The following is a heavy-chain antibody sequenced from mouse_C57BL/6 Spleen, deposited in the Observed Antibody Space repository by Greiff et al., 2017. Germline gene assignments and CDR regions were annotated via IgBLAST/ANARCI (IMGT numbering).Heavy chain of an antibody. J-gene: IGHJ1*03. CDR1: GFTFSSYA. V-gene: IGHV5-4*03. CDR3: ARGGLGYLYFDV. CDR2: ISDGGSYT. D-gene: IGHD4-1*01. Sequence: EVKLVESGGGLVKPGGSLKLSCAASGFTFSSYAMSWVRQTPEKRLEWVATISDGGSYTYYPDNVKGRFTISRDNAKNNLYLQMSHLKSEDTAMXYCARGGLGYLYFDVWGTGTTVTVSS.